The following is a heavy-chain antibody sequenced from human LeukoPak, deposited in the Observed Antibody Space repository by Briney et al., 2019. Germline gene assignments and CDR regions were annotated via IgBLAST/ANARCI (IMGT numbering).Heavy chain of an antibody. CDR2: IYYSGST. J-gene: IGHJ6*03. Sequence: PSETLSLTCAVYGGSFSGYYRSWIRQPPGKGLEWIGYIYYSGSTNYNPSLKSRVTISVDTSKNQFSLKLSSVTAADTAVYYCARASYYYYYYMDVWGKGTTVTISS. CDR1: GGSFSGYY. CDR3: ARASYYYYYYMDV. V-gene: IGHV4-59*01.